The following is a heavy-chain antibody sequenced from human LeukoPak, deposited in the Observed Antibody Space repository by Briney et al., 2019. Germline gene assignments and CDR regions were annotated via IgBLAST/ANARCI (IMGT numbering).Heavy chain of an antibody. CDR3: ARVMAGPLYYYGMDV. CDR2: ISNDGSNK. V-gene: IGHV3-30-3*01. Sequence: PGGSLRLSCAASGFTFSSYAMNWVRQAPGKGLEWVAVISNDGSNKYYADSVKGRFTISRDNSKNTLYLQMNSLRAEDTAVYYCARVMAGPLYYYGMDVWGQGTTVTVSS. D-gene: IGHD5-24*01. J-gene: IGHJ6*02. CDR1: GFTFSSYA.